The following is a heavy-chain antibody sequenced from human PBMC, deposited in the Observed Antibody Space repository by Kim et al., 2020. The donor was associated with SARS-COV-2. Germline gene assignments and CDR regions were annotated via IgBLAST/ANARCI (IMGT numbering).Heavy chain of an antibody. D-gene: IGHD5-12*01. Sequence: SETLSLTCTVPGDSITRYYWSWIRQPPGKGLEWIGNMYYSGSTNYNPSLKSRVTISVDTSKNQFSLKLSSVTAADTAVYYCARELRGYEYFFAYWGQGTLVTLSS. CDR1: GDSITRYY. CDR2: MYYSGST. CDR3: ARELRGYEYFFAY. V-gene: IGHV4-59*13. J-gene: IGHJ4*02.